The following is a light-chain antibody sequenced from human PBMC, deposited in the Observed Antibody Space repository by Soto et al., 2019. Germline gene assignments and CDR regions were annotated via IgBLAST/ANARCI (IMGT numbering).Light chain of an antibody. Sequence: EIVLTQSPATLSLSPGEIATLSCRASQSVSSYLAWYQQKPGQAPRLLIYDASNRATGIPARFSGSGSGTEFTLTISSLEPEDFAVYYCQQRINWPRTFGQGTKVEIK. J-gene: IGKJ1*01. CDR2: DAS. V-gene: IGKV3-11*01. CDR3: QQRINWPRT. CDR1: QSVSSY.